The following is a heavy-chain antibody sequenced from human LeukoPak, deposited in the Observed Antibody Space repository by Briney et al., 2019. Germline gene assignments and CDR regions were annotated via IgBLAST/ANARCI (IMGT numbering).Heavy chain of an antibody. CDR1: GFTVSSNY. V-gene: IGHV3-53*01. CDR2: IYSGGST. CDR3: ARSKYCGGDCPFDY. Sequence: PGGSLRLSCAASGFTVSSNYMSWVRQAPGKGLEWVSVIYSGGSTYYADSVKGRFTISRDNSKNTLYLQMNSLRAEDTAVYYCARSKYCGGDCPFDYWGQGTLVTVSS. D-gene: IGHD2-21*02. J-gene: IGHJ4*02.